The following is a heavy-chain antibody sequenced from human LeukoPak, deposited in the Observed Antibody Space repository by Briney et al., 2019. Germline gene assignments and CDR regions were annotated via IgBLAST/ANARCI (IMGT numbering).Heavy chain of an antibody. Sequence: TGGSLRLSCAASGFTFSNYAMSWVRQAPGKGLEWVSSIGGSDGRTYYAESVQGRFTISRDNAKNSLYLQMNSLRAEDTAVYYCARQPIVVIPYFDYWGQGTLVTVSS. CDR2: IGGSDGRT. V-gene: IGHV3-23*01. D-gene: IGHD3-22*01. J-gene: IGHJ4*02. CDR1: GFTFSNYA. CDR3: ARQPIVVIPYFDY.